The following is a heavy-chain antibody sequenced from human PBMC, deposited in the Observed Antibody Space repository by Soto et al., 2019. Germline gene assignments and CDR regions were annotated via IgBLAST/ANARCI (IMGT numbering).Heavy chain of an antibody. J-gene: IGHJ5*02. CDR2: IYYSGST. CDR3: ARHYSSGSRNWFDP. CDR1: GGSINSSSYF. V-gene: IGHV4-39*01. D-gene: IGHD6-19*01. Sequence: SETLSLTCSVSGGSINSSSYFWGWVRQPPGKGLEWIGSIYYSGSTYYNPSLRSRVTIPVDTSKNQFSLKLSSVTAADTAVFYCARHYSSGSRNWFDPWGQGTLVTVSS.